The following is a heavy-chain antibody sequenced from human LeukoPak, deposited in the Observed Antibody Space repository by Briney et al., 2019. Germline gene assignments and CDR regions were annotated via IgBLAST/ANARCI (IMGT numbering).Heavy chain of an antibody. V-gene: IGHV4-34*01. J-gene: IGHJ4*02. CDR3: ARANSSSLSKAHFVDY. Sequence: SETLSLTCAVYGGSFSGYYWSWIRQPPGKGLEWIGEINHSGSTNYNPSPKSRVTISVDTSKNQFSLKLSSVTAADTAVYYCARANSSSLSKAHFVDYWGQGTLVTVSS. D-gene: IGHD6-13*01. CDR1: GGSFSGYY. CDR2: INHSGST.